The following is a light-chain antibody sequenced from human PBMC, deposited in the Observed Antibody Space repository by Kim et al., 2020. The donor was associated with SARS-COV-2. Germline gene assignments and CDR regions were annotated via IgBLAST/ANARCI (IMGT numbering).Light chain of an antibody. CDR2: DVS. CDR3: SSYTSSSTLV. V-gene: IGLV2-14*03. CDR1: SSDVGGYNY. Sequence: GQSITLSCTGTSSDVGGYNYVSWYQQHPGNAPKLMIYDVSNRPSGVSNRFSGSKSGNTASLTISGLQAEDEADYYCSSYTSSSTLVFGGGTQLTVL. J-gene: IGLJ2*01.